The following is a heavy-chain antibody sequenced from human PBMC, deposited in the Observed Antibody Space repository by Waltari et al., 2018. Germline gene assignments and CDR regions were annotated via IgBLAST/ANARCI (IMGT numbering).Heavy chain of an antibody. CDR1: GFTFSSYA. CDR3: ARGEVTEEDYYYYYGMDV. D-gene: IGHD1-20*01. Sequence: QVQVVEPGEGVVQLRRTLPLSCAAAGFTFSSYAMPGVREASRKVPAWVAGISYDGSNKYYADSVKGRFTISRDNSKNTLYLQMNSLRAEDTAVYYCARGEVTEEDYYYYYGMDVWGQGTTVTVSS. CDR2: ISYDGSNK. V-gene: IGHV3-30-3*01. J-gene: IGHJ6*02.